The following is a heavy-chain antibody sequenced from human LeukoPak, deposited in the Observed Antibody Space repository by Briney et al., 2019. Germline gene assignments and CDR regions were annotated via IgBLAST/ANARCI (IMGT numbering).Heavy chain of an antibody. CDR1: GYTFTNYA. CDR2: IDPNTGNP. V-gene: IGHV7-4-1*02. J-gene: IGHJ5*02. CDR3: ARAYQHLGGLSFPGS. Sequence: GASVKVSCKASGYTFTNYAMNWVRQAPGQGLQWMGWIDPNTGNPTYAQGFTGRFVFSLDTSVSTTYLQISSLKPEDTAVYYCARAYQHLGGLSFPGSCGQGTLVTVSS. D-gene: IGHD3-16*01.